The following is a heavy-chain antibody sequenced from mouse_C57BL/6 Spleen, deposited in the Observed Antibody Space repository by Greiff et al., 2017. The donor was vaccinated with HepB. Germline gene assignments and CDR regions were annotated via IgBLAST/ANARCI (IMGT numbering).Heavy chain of an antibody. CDR2: ISYDGSN. CDR3: ARDPLYYYGSSYEGFAY. CDR1: GYSITSGYY. Sequence: DVQLQESGPGLVKPSQSLSLTCSVTGYSITSGYYWNWIRQFPGNKLEWMGYISYDGSNNYNPSLKNRISITRDTSKNQFFLKLNSVTTEDTATYYCARDPLYYYGSSYEGFAYWGQGTLVTVSA. D-gene: IGHD1-1*01. J-gene: IGHJ3*01. V-gene: IGHV3-6*01.